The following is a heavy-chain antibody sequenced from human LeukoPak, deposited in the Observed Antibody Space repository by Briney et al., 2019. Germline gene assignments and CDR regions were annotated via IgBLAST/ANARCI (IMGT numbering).Heavy chain of an antibody. V-gene: IGHV3-23*01. CDR2: ISGSGGST. J-gene: IGHJ4*02. CDR1: GFTFSGYA. CDR3: AKGGWIAAAGGYFDY. Sequence: GGSLRLSCAASGFTFSGYAMSWVRQAPGKGLEWVSAISGSGGSTYYADSVKGRFTISRDNSKNTLYLQMNSLRAEDTAVYYCAKGGWIAAAGGYFDYWGQGTLVTVSS. D-gene: IGHD6-13*01.